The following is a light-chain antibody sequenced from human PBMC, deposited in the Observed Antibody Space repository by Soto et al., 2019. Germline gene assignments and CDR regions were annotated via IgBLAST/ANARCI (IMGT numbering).Light chain of an antibody. J-gene: IGKJ4*01. CDR1: QSVSNY. V-gene: IGKV3-11*01. CDR2: DAS. CDR3: QQRSNWPLT. Sequence: EIVLTQSPATLSLSAGERATLSCGASQSVSNYLAWYQQKPGQAPRLLIYDASKRATGIPARFSGSGSGTDFTLTISSLEPEDFAVSYCQQRSNWPLTFGGGTKVESK.